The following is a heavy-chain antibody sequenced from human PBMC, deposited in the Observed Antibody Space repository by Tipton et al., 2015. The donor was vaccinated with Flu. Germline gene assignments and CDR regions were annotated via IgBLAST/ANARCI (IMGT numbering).Heavy chain of an antibody. D-gene: IGHD1-1*01. CDR1: GGSISSDY. V-gene: IGHV4-59*01. Sequence: TLSLTCTVSGGSISSDYWSWIRQPPGKGLGWIGSILYSGIPKNNPSLKSRVTLSGDTSKNQFSLQLRSVTAADTAVYYCARVLGNSHSYGMDVWGQGTTVTVSS. CDR3: ARVLGNSHSYGMDV. J-gene: IGHJ6*02. CDR2: ILYSGIP.